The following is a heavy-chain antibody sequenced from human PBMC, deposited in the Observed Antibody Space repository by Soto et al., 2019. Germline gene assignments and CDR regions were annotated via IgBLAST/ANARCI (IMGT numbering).Heavy chain of an antibody. CDR3: AKGVRGVPNWCDP. CDR2: IYYSGGT. CDR1: GGSISNSANH. Sequence: QVQLQESGPGLVRPSQTLSLSCTVSGGSISNSANHWSWIRQHPGAGLEWIGYIYYSGGTYYSPSLKGRVTMSIGASKNRCSLKLSSVTAADTAVYYCAKGVRGVPNWCDPWGKGTLVTVSS. V-gene: IGHV4-31*03. J-gene: IGHJ5*02. D-gene: IGHD3-10*01.